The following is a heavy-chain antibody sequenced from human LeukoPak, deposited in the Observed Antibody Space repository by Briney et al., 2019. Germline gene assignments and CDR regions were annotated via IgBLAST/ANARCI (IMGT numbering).Heavy chain of an antibody. Sequence: GGSLRLSCAASGFTFSSYAKHWVRQAPGKGLEWVAVISYDGSNKYYADSVKGRFTISRDNSKNTLYLQMNSLRAEDTAVYYCARDKPTTMILDYWGQGTLVTVSS. CDR2: ISYDGSNK. D-gene: IGHD3-22*01. CDR3: ARDKPTTMILDY. V-gene: IGHV3-30-3*01. J-gene: IGHJ4*02. CDR1: GFTFSSYA.